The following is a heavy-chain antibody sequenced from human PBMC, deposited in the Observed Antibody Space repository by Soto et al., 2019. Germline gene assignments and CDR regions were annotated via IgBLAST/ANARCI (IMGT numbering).Heavy chain of an antibody. V-gene: IGHV3-11*05. D-gene: IGHD6-13*01. CDR1: GFTFSDYY. Sequence: QVQLVESGGGLVKPGGSLRLSCAASGFTFSDYYMSWIRQAPGKGLEWVTYISSSSYTNYADSVKGRFTISRDNAKNSLYLQMNSLRAEDTAVYYCARVIATAGGRRYFDLWGRGTLVTVSS. CDR2: ISSSSYT. J-gene: IGHJ2*01. CDR3: ARVIATAGGRRYFDL.